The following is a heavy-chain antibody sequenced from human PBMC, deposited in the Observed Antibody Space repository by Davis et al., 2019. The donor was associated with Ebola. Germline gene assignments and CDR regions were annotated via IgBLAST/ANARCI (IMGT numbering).Heavy chain of an antibody. V-gene: IGHV1-46*01. CDR2: IIPILGLP. CDR3: AREGKSPTYYYGLDV. CDR1: GYTFTNYY. Sequence: ASVKVSCKASGYTFTNYYMHWVRQAPGQGLEWMGRIIPILGLPNYAQKFQGRITLTRDTSTSTVYMEVSSLRSDDTAVYYCAREGKSPTYYYGLDVWGKGTTITVSS. D-gene: IGHD1-1*01. J-gene: IGHJ6*04.